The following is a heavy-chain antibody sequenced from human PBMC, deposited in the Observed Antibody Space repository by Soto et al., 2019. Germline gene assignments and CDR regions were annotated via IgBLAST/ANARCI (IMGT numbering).Heavy chain of an antibody. CDR1: GFTFSSYA. CDR2: ISYDGSNK. CDR3: ARATLRYFDYGMDV. J-gene: IGHJ6*02. D-gene: IGHD3-9*01. Sequence: QVQLVESGGGVVQPGRSLRLSCAASGFTFSSYAMHWVRQAPGKGLEWVAVISYDGSNKYYADSVKGRFTISRDNSKNTLYLQMNSLRAEDTAVYYCARATLRYFDYGMDVWGQGTTVTVSS. V-gene: IGHV3-30-3*01.